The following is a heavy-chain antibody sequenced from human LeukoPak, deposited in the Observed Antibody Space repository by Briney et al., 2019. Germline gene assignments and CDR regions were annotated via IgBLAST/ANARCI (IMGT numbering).Heavy chain of an antibody. CDR3: ARAPPTPYDSSGYYDY. Sequence: PSETLSLTCTVSGGSISSYYWSWIRQPPGKGLEWIGYIYYSGSTNYNPSLKSRVTISVDTSKNQFSLKLSSVTAADTAVYYCARAPPTPYDSSGYYDYWGQGTLVTVSP. D-gene: IGHD3-22*01. J-gene: IGHJ4*02. V-gene: IGHV4-59*01. CDR2: IYYSGST. CDR1: GGSISSYY.